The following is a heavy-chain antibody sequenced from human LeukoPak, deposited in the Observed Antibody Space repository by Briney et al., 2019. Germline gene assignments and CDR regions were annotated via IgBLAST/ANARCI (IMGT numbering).Heavy chain of an antibody. J-gene: IGHJ5*02. D-gene: IGHD6-13*01. CDR2: IYPADSAT. CDR1: GYTFTAYW. V-gene: IGHV5-51*01. Sequence: GESLEISCKASGYTFTAYWIAWVRQMPGKGLEWMGIIYPADSATRYSPSFQGQVTISADESRSTAYLQWSSLKASDTATYYCAREGTAATATSNWFDPWGQGTLVTVSS. CDR3: AREGTAATATSNWFDP.